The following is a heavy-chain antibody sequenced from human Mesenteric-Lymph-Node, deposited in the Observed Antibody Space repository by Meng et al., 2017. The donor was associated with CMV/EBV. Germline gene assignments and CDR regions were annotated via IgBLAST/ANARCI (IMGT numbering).Heavy chain of an antibody. V-gene: IGHV3-53*01. D-gene: IGHD2-15*01. CDR3: ARELRLST. J-gene: IGHJ5*02. CDR2: IYSGGST. Sequence: GESLKISCAASGFTVSNNYMTWVRQAPGKGLEWVSAIYSGGSTYYADSVKCRFTISRDKSKNTLYLQMNSLKAEDTAVYYCARELRLSTWGQGTVVTVSS. CDR1: GFTVSNNY.